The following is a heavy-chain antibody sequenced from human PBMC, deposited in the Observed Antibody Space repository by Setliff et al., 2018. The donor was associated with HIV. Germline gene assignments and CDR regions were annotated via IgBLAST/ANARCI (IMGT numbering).Heavy chain of an antibody. J-gene: IGHJ6*03. CDR2: IDKDGIVK. Sequence: PGGSLRLSCTGSGFMFSNYWMSWVRQAPGKGLEWVASIDKDGIVKYFVDSVKGRFTISRDNAENSLYLQMSSLRAEDTAIYYCARAYYHHSGAYWSTDYYYSYIDVWGKGTTVTVSS. D-gene: IGHD3-22*01. CDR3: ARAYYHHSGAYWSTDYYYSYIDV. V-gene: IGHV3-7*03. CDR1: GFMFSNYW.